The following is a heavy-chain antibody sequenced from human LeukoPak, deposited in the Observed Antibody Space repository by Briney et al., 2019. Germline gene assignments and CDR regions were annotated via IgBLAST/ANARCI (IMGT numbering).Heavy chain of an antibody. V-gene: IGHV4-59*01. D-gene: IGHD3-3*01. CDR2: IYYSGST. J-gene: IGHJ6*03. CDR3: ASVPYDFWSGKYYYYMDV. Sequence: SETLSLTCTVSGGSISSYYWSWIRQPPGKGLEWIGYIYYSGSTNYNPSLKSRVTISVDTSKNQFSLKLSSVTAADTAVYYCASVPYDFWSGKYYYYMDVWGKGTTVTVSS. CDR1: GGSISSYY.